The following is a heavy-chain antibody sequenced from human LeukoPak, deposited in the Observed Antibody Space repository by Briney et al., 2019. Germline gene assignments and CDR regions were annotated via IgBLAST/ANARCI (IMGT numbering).Heavy chain of an antibody. CDR1: GYTFTGYY. J-gene: IGHJ5*02. CDR2: INPNSGGT. CDR3: ARVQSRANWFDP. D-gene: IGHD4-11*01. Sequence: ASVKVSCKASGYTFTGYYMHWVRQAPGQGLEWMGWINPNSGGTNYAQKFQGRVTMTRDTSISTAYMELSRLRSDDTAVYYCARVQSRANWFDPWGQGTLVTVSS. V-gene: IGHV1-2*02.